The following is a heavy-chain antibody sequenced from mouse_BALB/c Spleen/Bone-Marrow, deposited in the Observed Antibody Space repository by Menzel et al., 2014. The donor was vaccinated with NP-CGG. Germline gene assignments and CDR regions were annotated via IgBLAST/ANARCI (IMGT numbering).Heavy chain of an antibody. V-gene: IGHV2-3*01. CDR3: AKYGNYYYSMDY. J-gene: IGHJ4*01. Sequence: VQLVESGPGLVAPSQSLSITCTVSGFSLTSYGVSWVRQPPGKGLEWLGVIWGDGNTNYHSALISRLSISKDNSKSQVFLKLSSLQTDDTATYYCAKYGNYYYSMDYWGQGTSVTVSS. CDR1: GFSLTSYG. CDR2: IWGDGNT. D-gene: IGHD2-10*02.